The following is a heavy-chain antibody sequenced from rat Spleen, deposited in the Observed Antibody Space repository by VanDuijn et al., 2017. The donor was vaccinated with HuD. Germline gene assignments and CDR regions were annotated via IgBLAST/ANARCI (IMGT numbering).Heavy chain of an antibody. D-gene: IGHD1-6*01. V-gene: IGHV5-20*01. Sequence: EVHLVESGGGLVQPGRSLKLSCTASGFTFSDSYMAWVRQAPTKGLEWVATISSDGSSTYYRNSVKGRFTISRDNAKSSLYLQMDSLRSEDTATYYCTTDLGYTTDSYWGQGVMVTVSS. CDR2: ISSDGSST. J-gene: IGHJ2*01. CDR1: GFTFSDSY. CDR3: TTDLGYTTDSY.